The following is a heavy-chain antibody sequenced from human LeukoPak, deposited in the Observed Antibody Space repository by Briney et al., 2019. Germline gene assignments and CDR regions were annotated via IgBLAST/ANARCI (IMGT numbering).Heavy chain of an antibody. V-gene: IGHV3-48*01. CDR1: GFTFSSYS. Sequence: PGGSLRLSCAASGFTFSSYSMNWVRQAPGKGLEWVSDISSSSTIYYADSVKGRFTISRDNAKNSLYLQMNSLRAEDTAVYYCARWSYDSSGYSFDYWGQGTLVTVSS. J-gene: IGHJ4*02. CDR2: ISSSSTI. CDR3: ARWSYDSSGYSFDY. D-gene: IGHD3-22*01.